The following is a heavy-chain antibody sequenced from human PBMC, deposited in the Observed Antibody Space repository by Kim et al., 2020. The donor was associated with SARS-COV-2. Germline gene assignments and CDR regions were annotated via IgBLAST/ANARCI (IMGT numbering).Heavy chain of an antibody. CDR3: ARELGSYYSPGYFDY. J-gene: IGHJ4*02. D-gene: IGHD1-26*01. V-gene: IGHV1-18*01. Sequence: QKLQGRVTMTTDTSTSTAYMELRSLRSDDTAVYYCARELGSYYSPGYFDYWGQGTLVTVSS.